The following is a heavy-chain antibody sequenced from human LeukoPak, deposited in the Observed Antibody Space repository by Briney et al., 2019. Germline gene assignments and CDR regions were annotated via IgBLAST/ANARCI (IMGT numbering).Heavy chain of an antibody. CDR3: ARENGYYGDLDY. V-gene: IGHV4-34*01. CDR1: GGSFSGYY. J-gene: IGHJ4*02. CDR2: INHSGST. D-gene: IGHD4-17*01. Sequence: SETLSLTCAVYGGSFSGYYWSWIRQPPGKGLEWIGEINHSGSTNYNPSLKSRVTISVDTSKNQFSLKLSSVTAADTAVYYCARENGYYGDLDYWGQGTLVTVSS.